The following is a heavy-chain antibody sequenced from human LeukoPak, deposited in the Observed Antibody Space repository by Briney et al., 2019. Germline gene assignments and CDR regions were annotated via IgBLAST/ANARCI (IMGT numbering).Heavy chain of an antibody. D-gene: IGHD3-16*01. J-gene: IGHJ6*04. CDR2: INQDESAK. CDR1: GFTFSSYG. Sequence: GGSLRLSCAASGFTFSSYGMHWVRQAPGKRLEWVASINQDESAKFYVDSVKGRFTISRDNAKNSLYLQMNSLRAEDTAVYFCAKSTRAVMAMMDVWGKGTTVTVSS. CDR3: AKSTRAVMAMMDV. V-gene: IGHV3-7*01.